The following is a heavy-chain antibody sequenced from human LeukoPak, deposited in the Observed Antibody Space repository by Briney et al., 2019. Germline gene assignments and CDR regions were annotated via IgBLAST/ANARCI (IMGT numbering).Heavy chain of an antibody. D-gene: IGHD3-22*01. CDR1: GGSISSSSYY. Sequence: PSETLSLTCTVSGGSISSSSYYWGWIRQPPGKGLEWIGSIYYSGSTYYNPSLKSRVTISVDTSKNQFSLKLSSVTAADTAVYYCARHECYYDSSGYEVHAFDIWGRGTMVTVSS. CDR2: IYYSGST. V-gene: IGHV4-39*01. J-gene: IGHJ3*02. CDR3: ARHECYYDSSGYEVHAFDI.